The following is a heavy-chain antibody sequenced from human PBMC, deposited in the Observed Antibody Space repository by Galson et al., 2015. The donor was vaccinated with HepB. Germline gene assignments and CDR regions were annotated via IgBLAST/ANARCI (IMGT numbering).Heavy chain of an antibody. CDR2: IKEDGSEK. V-gene: IGHV3-7*03. J-gene: IGHJ2*01. D-gene: IGHD3-3*01. Sequence: SLRLSCGASGFTFSSYWMSWVRQALGKGLEWVANIKEDGSEKYYVDSVKGRFTISRDNAKNSLHLQMNSLRAEDTAVYYCARQRAYDFWSNYPNWYFDLWGRGTLVTVSS. CDR1: GFTFSSYW. CDR3: ARQRAYDFWSNYPNWYFDL.